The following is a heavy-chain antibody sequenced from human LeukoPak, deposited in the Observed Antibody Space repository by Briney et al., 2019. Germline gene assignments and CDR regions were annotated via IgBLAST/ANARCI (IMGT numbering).Heavy chain of an antibody. CDR1: GFTFSSYW. D-gene: IGHD3-3*01. Sequence: GGSLRLXCAASGFTFSSYWMSWVRQAPGKGLEWVANIKEDGNEKYYVDSVKGRFTISRDNAKNSLHLQMNSLRAEDTAVYYCARDPYDFWSGFDYWGQGTLVTVSS. CDR2: IKEDGNEK. CDR3: ARDPYDFWSGFDY. V-gene: IGHV3-7*01. J-gene: IGHJ4*02.